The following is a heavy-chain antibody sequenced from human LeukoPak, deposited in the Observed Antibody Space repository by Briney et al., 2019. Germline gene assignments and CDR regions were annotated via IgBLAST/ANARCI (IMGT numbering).Heavy chain of an antibody. V-gene: IGHV4-59*11. J-gene: IGHJ4*02. CDR2: VHHNGDT. CDR1: GASISNHY. D-gene: IGHD2/OR15-2a*01. Sequence: PPETLSLTCTVSGASISNHYWSWIRQSPGKGLEWIGYVHHNGDTNYNPSLRSRVATSVDTSRNQFSLTLYSVSAADTAVYYCARGSTRADDYWGQGTLVTVSS. CDR3: ARGSTRADDY.